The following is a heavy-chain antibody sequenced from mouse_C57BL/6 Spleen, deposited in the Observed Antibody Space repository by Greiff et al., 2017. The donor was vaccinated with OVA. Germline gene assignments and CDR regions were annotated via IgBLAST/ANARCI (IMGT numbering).Heavy chain of an antibody. Sequence: QVQLQQPGAELVKPGASVKLSCKASGYTFTSYWMHWVKQRPGQGLEWIGMIHPNSGSTNYNEKFKSKATLTVDKSSSTAYMQLSSLTSEDSAVYYCARSGIYSNYEVMDYWGQGTSVTVSS. CDR2: IHPNSGST. V-gene: IGHV1-64*01. CDR1: GYTFTSYW. CDR3: ARSGIYSNYEVMDY. J-gene: IGHJ4*01. D-gene: IGHD2-5*01.